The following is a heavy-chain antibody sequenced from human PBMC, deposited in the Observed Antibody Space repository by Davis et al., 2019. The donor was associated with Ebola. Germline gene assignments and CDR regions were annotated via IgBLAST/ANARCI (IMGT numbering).Heavy chain of an antibody. CDR3: ARRPDITLFRGVTFDY. J-gene: IGHJ4*02. Sequence: SGPTLVKTTQTLTLTCTISGFSLSTSGVGVGWIRQPPGKALEWLALIYWDDDKRYSPSLNNRITISKDTSKNQVVLTLTNVDPVDTATYFCARRPDITLFRGVTFDYWGQGILVSVSS. D-gene: IGHD3-10*01. CDR2: IYWDDDK. CDR1: GFSLSTSGVG. V-gene: IGHV2-5*02.